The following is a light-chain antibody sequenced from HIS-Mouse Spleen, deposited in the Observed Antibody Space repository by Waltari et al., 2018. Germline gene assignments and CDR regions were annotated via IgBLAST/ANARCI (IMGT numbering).Light chain of an antibody. Sequence: QSALTQPASVSGSPGQSITISCTGTSSDVGGYNSVPWYQQHPGKAPKLMLYDVSNRPSGVSNRFSGSKSGNTASLTISGLQAEDEADYYCSSYTSSSTLVFGTGTKVTVL. V-gene: IGLV2-14*03. J-gene: IGLJ1*01. CDR1: SSDVGGYNS. CDR3: SSYTSSSTLV. CDR2: DVS.